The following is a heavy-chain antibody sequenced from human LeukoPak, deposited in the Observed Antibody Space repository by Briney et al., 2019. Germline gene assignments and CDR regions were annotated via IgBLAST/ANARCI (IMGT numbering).Heavy chain of an antibody. D-gene: IGHD6-13*01. Sequence: GGSLRLSCAASGFTFSSYWMHWVRQAPGKGLVWVSRINSDGSSTSYADSVKGRFTISRDNAKNTLYLQMNSLRAEDTAVYYCAGAAAGTHPFDYWGQGTLVTVSS. CDR2: INSDGSST. CDR3: AGAAAGTHPFDY. J-gene: IGHJ4*02. CDR1: GFTFSSYW. V-gene: IGHV3-74*01.